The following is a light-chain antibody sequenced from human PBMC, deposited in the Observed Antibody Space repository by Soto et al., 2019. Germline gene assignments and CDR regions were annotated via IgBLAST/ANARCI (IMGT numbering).Light chain of an antibody. J-gene: IGLJ1*01. Sequence: QSALTQPASVSGSPGQSITISCTGTSSDVGGYNYLSWYQQHPGKAPKLMIYDVSNRPSGVSSRFSGSKSGNTASLTISGLPAEDEADYYCSSYTSSSTRVFGTGTKVTVL. V-gene: IGLV2-14*01. CDR2: DVS. CDR3: SSYTSSSTRV. CDR1: SSDVGGYNY.